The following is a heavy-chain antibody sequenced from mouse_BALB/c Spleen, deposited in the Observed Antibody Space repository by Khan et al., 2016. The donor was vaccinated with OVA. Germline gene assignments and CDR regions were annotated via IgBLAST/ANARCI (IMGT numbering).Heavy chain of an antibody. CDR2: INTYTGEP. J-gene: IGHJ4*01. D-gene: IGHD2-14*01. Sequence: QIQLVQSGPELKKPGETVQISCKASGFTFTNYGMNWVSQAPGKGLKWMGWINTYTGEPTFTDAFKGRFSFSLETCASTAYLQINCLQNKDTATCFCARVGYNETMDFWGQGTSVTVSS. CDR3: ARVGYNETMDF. CDR1: GFTFTNYG. V-gene: IGHV9-3-1*01.